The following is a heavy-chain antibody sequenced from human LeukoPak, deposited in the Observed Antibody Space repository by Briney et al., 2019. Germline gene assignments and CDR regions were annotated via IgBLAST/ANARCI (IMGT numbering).Heavy chain of an antibody. Sequence: SETLSLTCTVSGGSISSSSYYWSWIRQPPGKGLEWIGYIYYSGSTNYNPSLKSRVTISVDTSKNQFSLKLSSVTAADTAVYYCARGSLYYYDSSGYPGLDAFDIWGQGTMVTVSS. CDR3: ARGSLYYYDSSGYPGLDAFDI. J-gene: IGHJ3*02. V-gene: IGHV4-61*01. D-gene: IGHD3-22*01. CDR1: GGSISSSSYY. CDR2: IYYSGST.